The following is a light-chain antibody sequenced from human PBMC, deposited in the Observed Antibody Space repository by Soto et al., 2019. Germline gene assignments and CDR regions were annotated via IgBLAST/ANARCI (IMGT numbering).Light chain of an antibody. V-gene: IGLV9-49*01. CDR1: SGYSNYE. CDR2: VGTGGIVG. CDR3: GADHGSGSNFAVV. Sequence: QLVLTQSLSASASLGASVTLTCTLSSGYSNYEVDWYQQRPGKGPRFVMRVGTGGIVGSKGDGIPDRFSVLGSGLNRFLTIKNIQDEDESDYHCGADHGSGSNFAVVFGGGTKLTVL. J-gene: IGLJ2*01.